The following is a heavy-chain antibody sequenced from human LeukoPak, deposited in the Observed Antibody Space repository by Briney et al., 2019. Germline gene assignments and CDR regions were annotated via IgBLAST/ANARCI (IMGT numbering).Heavy chain of an antibody. J-gene: IGHJ3*02. Sequence: SSVKVSCKASGGTFSSYAISWVRQAPGQGLEWMVRIIPILGIANYAQKFQGRVTITADKSTSTAYMELSSLRSEDTAVYYCAREQGDTIFGVVTRGAFDIWGQGTMVTVSS. CDR3: AREQGDTIFGVVTRGAFDI. D-gene: IGHD3-3*01. CDR1: GGTFSSYA. CDR2: IIPILGIA. V-gene: IGHV1-69*04.